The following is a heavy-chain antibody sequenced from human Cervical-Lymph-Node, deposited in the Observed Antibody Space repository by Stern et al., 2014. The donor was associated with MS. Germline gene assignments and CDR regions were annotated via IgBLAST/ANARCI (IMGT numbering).Heavy chain of an antibody. CDR3: ARDTSSPERSDW. J-gene: IGHJ4*02. Sequence: EVQLVESGGGVIQPGGSLRLSCTASGFTVSRDYMTWVRQAPGQGLEWGSLIMNVGSTFYTDSVKGRFTISRDDSKNAVYLHMTSLRAEDTAMYYCARDTSSPERSDWWGQGTLVTVSS. CDR2: IMNVGST. V-gene: IGHV3-53*01. D-gene: IGHD1-1*01. CDR1: GFTVSRDY.